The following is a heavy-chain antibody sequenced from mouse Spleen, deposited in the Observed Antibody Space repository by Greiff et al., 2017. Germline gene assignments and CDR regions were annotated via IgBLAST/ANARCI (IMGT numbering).Heavy chain of an antibody. D-gene: IGHD3-3*01. J-gene: IGHJ2*01. CDR1: GYSFTGYY. CDR2: INPSTGGT. CDR3: ARGGLGLDY. V-gene: IGHV1-42*01. Sequence: EVQLQQSGPELVKPGASVKISCKASGYSFTGYYMNWVKQSPEKSLEWIGEINPSTGGTTYNQKFKAKATLTVDKSSSTAYMQLKSLTSEDSAVYYCARGGLGLDYWGQGTTLTVSS.